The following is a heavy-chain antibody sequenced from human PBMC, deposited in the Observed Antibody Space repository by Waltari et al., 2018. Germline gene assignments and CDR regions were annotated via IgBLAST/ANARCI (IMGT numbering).Heavy chain of an antibody. CDR1: GYTPPELS. CDR3: AVAAAVDPSNWFDP. CDR2: FDPEDGET. Sequence: QVQLVQSGAEVKKPGASVKVSCKVSGYTPPELSMHWVRPAPGKGLEWMGGFDPEDGETIYAQKFQGRVTMTEDTSTDTAYMELSSLRSEDTAVYYCAVAAAVDPSNWFDPWRQGTLVTVSS. D-gene: IGHD6-13*01. J-gene: IGHJ5*02. V-gene: IGHV1-24*01.